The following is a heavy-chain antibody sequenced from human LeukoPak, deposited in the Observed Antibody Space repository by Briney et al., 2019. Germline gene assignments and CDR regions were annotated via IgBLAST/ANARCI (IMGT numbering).Heavy chain of an antibody. V-gene: IGHV3-23*01. D-gene: IGHD3-9*01. CDR3: AKGGLTLRYFDWLLNY. CDR1: GFTFSSYA. CDR2: ISGSGGTT. Sequence: GGSLRLSCAASGFTFSSYAMTWVRQAPGKGLEWVSAISGSGGTTFYADSVKGRFTISRDNSENTLYLQMNSLIAEDTAVYYCAKGGLTLRYFDWLLNYWGQGTLVTVSS. J-gene: IGHJ4*02.